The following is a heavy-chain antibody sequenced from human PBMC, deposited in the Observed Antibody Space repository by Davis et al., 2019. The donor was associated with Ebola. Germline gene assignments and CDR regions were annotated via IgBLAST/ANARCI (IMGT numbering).Heavy chain of an antibody. CDR2: ISKDGSNR. Sequence: GGSLRLSCAASGFSFSSYAIHWVRQAPGKGLEWVTLISKDGSNRYYADSVKGRFTISRDNAKNTLYLQMNSLRAEDTAVYYCARVPSSSWYLGYFDYWGQGTLVTVSS. J-gene: IGHJ4*02. D-gene: IGHD6-13*01. V-gene: IGHV3-30*04. CDR1: GFSFSSYA. CDR3: ARVPSSSWYLGYFDY.